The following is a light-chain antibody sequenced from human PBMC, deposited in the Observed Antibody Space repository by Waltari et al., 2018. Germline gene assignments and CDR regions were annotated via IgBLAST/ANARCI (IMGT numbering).Light chain of an antibody. V-gene: IGLV2-14*03. Sequence: QSALTQPASVSGSPGQSIAISCAGTSSAVGAYNFVSWYQQHPGKAPKLMIYDVNERPSGGSDRFSGSKSGNTASLTISGLQAEDETDYYCSSFTTSGTYVFGTGTKVTVL. CDR3: SSFTTSGTYV. CDR2: DVN. CDR1: SSAVGAYNF. J-gene: IGLJ1*01.